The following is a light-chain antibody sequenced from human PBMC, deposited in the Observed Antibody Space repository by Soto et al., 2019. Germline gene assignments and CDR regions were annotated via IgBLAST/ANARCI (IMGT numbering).Light chain of an antibody. CDR2: G. Sequence: QLVLTQPPSVSGAPGQRVTISCTGSSSNIGAGYPVHWYQQLPGTAPKLLVAGNRPSGVPDRFSVSKSGASASLAITGLQAEDDADYYCQSYDSSLSRRWVFGGGTKLTVL. J-gene: IGLJ3*02. V-gene: IGLV1-40*01. CDR1: SSNIGAGYP. CDR3: QSYDSSLSRRWV.